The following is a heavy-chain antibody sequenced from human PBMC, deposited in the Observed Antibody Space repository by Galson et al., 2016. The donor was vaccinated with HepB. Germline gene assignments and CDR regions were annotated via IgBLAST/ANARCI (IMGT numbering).Heavy chain of an antibody. CDR2: ISYDGSNK. V-gene: IGHV3-30*18. CDR1: GFTFSSYG. D-gene: IGHD2-2*01. Sequence: SLRLSCAASGFTFSSYGMHWVRQAPGKGLEWVAVISYDGSNKYYADSVKGRFTISRDNSKNTLYLKMNRLRAEDTAVYYCAKESNWLGIVVVPAEIDYWGQGTLVTVSS. CDR3: AKESNWLGIVVVPAEIDY. J-gene: IGHJ4*02.